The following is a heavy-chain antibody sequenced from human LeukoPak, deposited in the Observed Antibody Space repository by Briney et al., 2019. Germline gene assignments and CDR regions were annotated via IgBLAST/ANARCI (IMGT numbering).Heavy chain of an antibody. Sequence: SETLSLTCTVSGGSISSYYWSWIRQPPGKGLEWIGYIYYSGSTNYNPSLKSRVTISVDTSKNQFSLKLSSVTAADTAVYYCARQLLGGVIVPWGQGTLVTVSS. CDR2: IYYSGST. V-gene: IGHV4-59*08. J-gene: IGHJ4*02. CDR1: GGSISSYY. CDR3: ARQLLGGVIVP. D-gene: IGHD3-16*02.